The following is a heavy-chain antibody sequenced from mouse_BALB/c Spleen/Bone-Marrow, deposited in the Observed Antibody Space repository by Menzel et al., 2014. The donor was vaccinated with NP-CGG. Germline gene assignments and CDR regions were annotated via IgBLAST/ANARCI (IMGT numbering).Heavy chain of an antibody. V-gene: IGHV2-2*02. CDR2: IWSGGIT. Sequence: VKLQESGPGLVQPSQSLSITCTVSGFSLSYYGVHWIRRSPGKGLEWLGVIWSGGITDYNASFISRLSISKDNSKSQVFFTMNSLQANDTAIYYCARSPSMDYWGPGTPVTVSS. J-gene: IGHJ4*01. CDR1: GFSLSYYG. CDR3: ARSPSMDY.